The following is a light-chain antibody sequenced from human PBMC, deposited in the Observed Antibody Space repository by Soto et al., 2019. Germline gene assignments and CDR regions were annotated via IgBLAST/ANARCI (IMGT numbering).Light chain of an antibody. CDR3: QQSVRPRWT. CDR1: QSISNY. Sequence: DIQMTQSPSSLYASVGDRVTITCRASQSISNYLKWYQQKPGKAPKLLIYAASSIQSGVPSRFSGSGSETAFTLTISSLQPDDSATYCCQQSVRPRWTFGPGTKVEV. J-gene: IGKJ1*01. CDR2: AAS. V-gene: IGKV1-39*01.